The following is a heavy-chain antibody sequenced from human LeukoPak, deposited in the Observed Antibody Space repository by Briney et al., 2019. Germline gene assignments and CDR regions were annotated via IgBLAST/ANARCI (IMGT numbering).Heavy chain of an antibody. V-gene: IGHV3-23*01. CDR1: GFTFSTYW. D-gene: IGHD6-19*01. CDR2: ISGSAGST. CDR3: AKLYSTGWFPCDY. J-gene: IGHJ4*02. Sequence: GGSLRLSCAASGFTFSTYWMHWIRQAPGKGLEWVSVISGSAGSTSYADSVKGRFTISRDNSKNTLYPQMNSLRAEDTAVYYCAKLYSTGWFPCDYWGQGTLVTVSS.